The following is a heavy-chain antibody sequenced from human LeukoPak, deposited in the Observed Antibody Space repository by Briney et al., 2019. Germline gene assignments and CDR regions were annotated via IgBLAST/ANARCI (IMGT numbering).Heavy chain of an antibody. D-gene: IGHD3-16*01. V-gene: IGHV3-74*01. Sequence: GGSLRLSCAASELTFTKYSMHWVRQAPGKGLLWVSRITDDGSRTTYADSVRGRFTISRDNAKNTVYLQMNSLRPEDAAVYYCATGLGYYYDYWGQGTLVTVSS. CDR2: ITDDGSRT. CDR1: ELTFTKYS. J-gene: IGHJ4*02. CDR3: ATGLGYYYDY.